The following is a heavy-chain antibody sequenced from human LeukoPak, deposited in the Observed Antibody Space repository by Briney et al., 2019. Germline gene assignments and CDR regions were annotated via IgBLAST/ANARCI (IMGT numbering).Heavy chain of an antibody. CDR1: GASISSYY. CDR3: ASSKGDILTGYSPFDY. CDR2: IYYSGST. V-gene: IGHV4-59*12. Sequence: SETLSLTCTVSGASISSYYWSWIRQPPGKGLEWIGYIYYSGSTNYNPSLKSRVTISVDTSKNQFSLTLSSVTAADTAVYYCASSKGDILTGYSPFDYWGQGTLVTVSS. J-gene: IGHJ4*02. D-gene: IGHD3-9*01.